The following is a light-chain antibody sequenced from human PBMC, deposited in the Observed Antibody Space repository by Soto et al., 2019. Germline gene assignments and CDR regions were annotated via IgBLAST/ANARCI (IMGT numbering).Light chain of an antibody. J-gene: IGKJ5*01. Sequence: EIVLTQSPVTLSLSPGWRATLSCMASQSVSSYLAWYQQKPGQAPRLLIYDASNRATGIPARFSGGGSGTDFTLTIDNLEPEDFAIYYCQQRSNWPPITFGQGTRLEIK. CDR3: QQRSNWPPIT. CDR2: DAS. V-gene: IGKV3-11*01. CDR1: QSVSSY.